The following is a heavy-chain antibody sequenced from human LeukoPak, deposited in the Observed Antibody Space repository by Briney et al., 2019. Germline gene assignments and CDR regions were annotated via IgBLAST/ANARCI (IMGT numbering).Heavy chain of an antibody. CDR2: IYYSGST. J-gene: IGHJ4*02. CDR3: ARSAPGSSFHFDY. Sequence: SETLSLTCTVSGGSISSYYWSWVRQPPGKGLEWIGYIYYSGSTNYNPSLKSRVTISVDTSKNQFSLKLSSVTAADTAVYYCARSAPGSSFHFDYWGQGTLVTVSS. CDR1: GGSISSYY. D-gene: IGHD6-13*01. V-gene: IGHV4-59*01.